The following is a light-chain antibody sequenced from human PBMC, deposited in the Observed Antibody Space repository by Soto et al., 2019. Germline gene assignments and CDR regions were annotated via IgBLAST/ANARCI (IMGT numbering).Light chain of an antibody. CDR1: QSVSSY. V-gene: IGKV3-11*01. J-gene: IGKJ4*01. Sequence: EFVLTQSPATLSLSPGERATLSCRASQSVSSYLAWYQQKPGQAPRLLIYDASNRATGIPARFSGTGSGTDFTLTINNLEPEDFAVYYCQQYNNWPLTFGGGTKVEIK. CDR3: QQYNNWPLT. CDR2: DAS.